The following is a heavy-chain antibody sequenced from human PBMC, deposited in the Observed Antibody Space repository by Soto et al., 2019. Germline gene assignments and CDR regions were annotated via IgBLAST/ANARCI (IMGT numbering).Heavy chain of an antibody. J-gene: IGHJ4*02. CDR1: GYTFTSYY. CDR2: INPSGGST. CDR3: ARGSREFYDILTGYYLATFDY. V-gene: IGHV1-46*01. Sequence: ASVKVSCKASGYTFTSYYMHWVRQAPGQGLEWMGIINPSGGSTSYAQKLQGRITTTTDTSTSTAYMELRSLRSDDTAVYYCARGSREFYDILTGYYLATFDYWGQGTLVTVSS. D-gene: IGHD3-9*01.